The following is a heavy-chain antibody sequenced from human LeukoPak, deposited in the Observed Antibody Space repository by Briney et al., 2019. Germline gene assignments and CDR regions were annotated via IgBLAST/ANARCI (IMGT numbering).Heavy chain of an antibody. J-gene: IGHJ2*01. CDR3: ARLGAGSITIFGVAAPNWYFDL. V-gene: IGHV4-59*08. CDR1: GGSISSYY. D-gene: IGHD3-3*01. CDR2: IYYSGST. Sequence: SETLSLTCTVSGGSISSYYWSWIRQPPGKGLVWIGYIYYSGSTNYNASLKSRVTISVDTSKNQFSLKLSSVTAADTAVYYCARLGAGSITIFGVAAPNWYFDLWGRGTLATVSS.